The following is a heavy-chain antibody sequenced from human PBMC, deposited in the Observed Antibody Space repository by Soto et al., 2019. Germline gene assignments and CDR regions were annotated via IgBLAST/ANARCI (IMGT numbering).Heavy chain of an antibody. D-gene: IGHD3-10*01. CDR3: ARANSRDRGKFDY. V-gene: IGHV4-30-4*01. Sequence: PSETLSLTCTVSGDSISSGESYWSWIRQPPGKGLEWIGFIYSSGSTYYNPSLKSRITISVDTSKNQFSLKLNSLTAADTAVYYCARANSRDRGKFDYWGRGTLVTVSS. CDR2: IYSSGST. J-gene: IGHJ4*02. CDR1: GDSISSGESY.